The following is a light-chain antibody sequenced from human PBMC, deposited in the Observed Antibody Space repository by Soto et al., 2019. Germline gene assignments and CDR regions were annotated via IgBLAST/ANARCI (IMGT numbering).Light chain of an antibody. CDR3: QQYFDVPFT. CDR1: QHINSW. J-gene: IGKJ4*01. Sequence: DIQMTQSPSTLSASVGDRVTITCRASQHINSWLAWYQQKPGQPPQLIIYWASTRESGVPERFSGSGSGTDFTLTISSLEAEDVAFYWCQQYFDVPFTFGGGTKVDIK. V-gene: IGKV1-5*03. CDR2: WAS.